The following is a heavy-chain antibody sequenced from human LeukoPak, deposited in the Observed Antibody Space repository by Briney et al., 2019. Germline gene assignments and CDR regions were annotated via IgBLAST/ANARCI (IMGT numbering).Heavy chain of an antibody. CDR1: GFTFSDYY. D-gene: IGHD2-2*01. V-gene: IGHV3-11*06. CDR2: ISSSSSYT. Sequence: GGSLRLSCAASGFTFSDYYMSWIRQAPGKGLESVSYISSSSSYTNYADSVKGRFTISRDNAKNSLYLQMNSLRAEETAVYYCARVPIVVVPAAQTYYFDYWGQGTLVTVSP. CDR3: ARVPIVVVPAAQTYYFDY. J-gene: IGHJ4*02.